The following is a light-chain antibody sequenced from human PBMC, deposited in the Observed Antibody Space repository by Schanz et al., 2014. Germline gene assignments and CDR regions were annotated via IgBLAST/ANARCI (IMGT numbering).Light chain of an antibody. Sequence: DVQVTQTPSSLSASIGDRVTITCRASQSISTYVNWYQQKPGKAPKLLIYAASSLQSGVPSRFSGSGSGTDFTLSISTLQLEDFATYYGQQSNRVPFTFGPGTKVNIK. CDR3: QQSNRVPFT. V-gene: IGKV1-39*01. CDR1: QSISTY. J-gene: IGKJ3*01. CDR2: AAS.